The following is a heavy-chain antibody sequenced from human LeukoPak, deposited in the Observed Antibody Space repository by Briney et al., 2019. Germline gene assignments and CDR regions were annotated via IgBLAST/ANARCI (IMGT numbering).Heavy chain of an antibody. V-gene: IGHV4-61*02. D-gene: IGHD3-9*01. CDR2: IYTSGST. CDR3: ARDQRDILTGYWSGWFDP. J-gene: IGHJ5*02. Sequence: SETLSLTCTVSGGSISSGSYYWSWIRQPAGKGLEWIGRIYTSGSTNYNPSLKSRVTMSVDTSKNQFSLKLSSVTAADTAVYYCARDQRDILTGYWSGWFDPWGQGTLVTVSS. CDR1: GGSISSGSYY.